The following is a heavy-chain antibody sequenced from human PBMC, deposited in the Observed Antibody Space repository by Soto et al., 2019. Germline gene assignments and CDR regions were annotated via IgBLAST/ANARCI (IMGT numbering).Heavy chain of an antibody. Sequence: QVQLVESGGGVVQPGRSLRLSCAASGFTFSSYGMHWVRQAPGKGLEWVAVISYDGSNKYYADSVKGRFTISSDNSKNTLYLQMNSLRAEDTAVYYCAIGGREYSSGWPFDYWGQGTLVTVSS. CDR1: GFTFSSYG. CDR3: AIGGREYSSGWPFDY. J-gene: IGHJ4*02. V-gene: IGHV3-30*03. CDR2: ISYDGSNK. D-gene: IGHD6-19*01.